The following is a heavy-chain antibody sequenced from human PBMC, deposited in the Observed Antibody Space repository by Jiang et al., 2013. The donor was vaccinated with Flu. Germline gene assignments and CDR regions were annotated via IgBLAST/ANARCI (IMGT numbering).Heavy chain of an antibody. V-gene: IGHV4-31*03. CDR1: GGSISSGGYY. Sequence: GPGLVKPSETLSLTCTVSGGSISSGGYYWSWIRQHPGKGLEWIGYIYYSGSTYYNPSLKSRVTISVDTSKNQFSLKLSSVTAADTAVYYCARASRLPAAILYFDYWGQGTLVTVSS. CDR2: IYYSGST. D-gene: IGHD2-2*01. J-gene: IGHJ4*02. CDR3: ARASRLPAAILYFDY.